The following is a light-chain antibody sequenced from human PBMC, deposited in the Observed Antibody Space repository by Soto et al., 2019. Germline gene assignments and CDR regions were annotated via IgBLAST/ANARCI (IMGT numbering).Light chain of an antibody. J-gene: IGKJ2*01. Sequence: EIVLTQSPATLSLSPGERATLSCRASQSVGTYLAWYQHNPGQAPRLLIYDASNRATGIPARFSGSGSGTDFTPTISSPEPEHCPVYSSQHRYNCPKIFGQGPKR. CDR2: DAS. CDR1: QSVGTY. CDR3: QHRYNCPKI. V-gene: IGKV3-11*01.